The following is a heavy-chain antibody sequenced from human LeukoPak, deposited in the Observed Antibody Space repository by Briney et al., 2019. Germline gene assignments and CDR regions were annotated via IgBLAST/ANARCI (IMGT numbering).Heavy chain of an antibody. Sequence: GRSLRLSCAASGFTFSTYAMNWVRQAPGKGLEWVAVISYDGRQNYYADSVKGRFTISRDNSKNTLYLQMNSLRVEDTAVYYCARDRHIAAAGYYFDYWGQGTLVTVSS. CDR2: ISYDGRQN. CDR3: ARDRHIAAAGYYFDY. CDR1: GFTFSTYA. V-gene: IGHV3-30*04. J-gene: IGHJ4*02. D-gene: IGHD6-25*01.